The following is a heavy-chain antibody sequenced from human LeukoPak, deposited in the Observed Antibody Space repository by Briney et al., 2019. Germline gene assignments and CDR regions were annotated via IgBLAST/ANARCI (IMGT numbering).Heavy chain of an antibody. D-gene: IGHD2-2*01. CDR1: GGSISSGDYY. V-gene: IGHV4-30-4*02. Sequence: PSETLSLTCTVSGGSISSGDYYWSWIRQPPGKGLEWIGYIYYSGSTYYNPSLKSRVTISVDTSKNQFSLKLSSVTAADTAVYYCARCVQDFYCSSTSCYRNWFDPWGQGTLVTVSS. J-gene: IGHJ5*02. CDR2: IYYSGST. CDR3: ARCVQDFYCSSTSCYRNWFDP.